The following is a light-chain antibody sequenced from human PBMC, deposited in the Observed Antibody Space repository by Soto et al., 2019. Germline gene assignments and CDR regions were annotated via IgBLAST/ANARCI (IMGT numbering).Light chain of an antibody. Sequence: QSVLTQPPSASGSPGQSVTISCTGTSSDVGGYDYVSWYQQHPGKAPKLMIYEVTIRPSGVSDRFSGSKSGNTASLTVSGLQAEDEADYYCSSYTGGNNNYVFGTGTKVTVL. CDR3: SSYTGGNNNYV. J-gene: IGLJ1*01. CDR2: EVT. V-gene: IGLV2-8*01. CDR1: SSDVGGYDY.